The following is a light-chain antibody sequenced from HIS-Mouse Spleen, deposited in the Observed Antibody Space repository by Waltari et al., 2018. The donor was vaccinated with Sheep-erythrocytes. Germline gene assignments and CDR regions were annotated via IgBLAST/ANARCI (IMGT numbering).Light chain of an antibody. J-gene: IGLJ3*02. Sequence: QSVLTQPPSVSAAPGQKVTISCSGSSSNIGNNYVSWYQQLPGTAPKLMIYEGSKRPSGVSNRFSGAKSGNTASLTISGLQAEDEADYYCCSYAGSSTPWVFGGGTKLTVL. V-gene: IGLV2-23*01. CDR2: EGS. CDR3: CSYAGSSTPWV. CDR1: SSNIGNNY.